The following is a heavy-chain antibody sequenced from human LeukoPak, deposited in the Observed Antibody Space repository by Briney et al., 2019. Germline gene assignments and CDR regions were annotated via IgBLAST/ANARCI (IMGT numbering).Heavy chain of an antibody. D-gene: IGHD2-15*01. CDR3: ARVIYCSGTSCYSHPTTSWFDP. CDR2: IFYSGNT. V-gene: IGHV4-59*01. Sequence: SETLSLTCTVSGGSISSYYWSWIRQPPGKGLEWVGNIFYSGNTNYNPSLKSRVTMSVDTSKNQFSLKLSSVTAADTAVYYCARVIYCSGTSCYSHPTTSWFDPRGPGTLVTVSS. J-gene: IGHJ5*02. CDR1: GGSISSYY.